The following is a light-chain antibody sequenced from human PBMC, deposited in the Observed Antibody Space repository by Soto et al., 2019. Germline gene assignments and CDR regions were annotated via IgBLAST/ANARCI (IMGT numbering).Light chain of an antibody. Sequence: QSALTQPASVSGSPGQSITISCTGTSSDVGGYNYVSWYQQHPGKAPKLMIYEVSNRPSGVSNRFSGSKSGNTASLTISGLQAEYEADYYCSSYTSSSIDYVFGTGTKRTVL. CDR3: SSYTSSSIDYV. CDR2: EVS. J-gene: IGLJ1*01. V-gene: IGLV2-14*01. CDR1: SSDVGGYNY.